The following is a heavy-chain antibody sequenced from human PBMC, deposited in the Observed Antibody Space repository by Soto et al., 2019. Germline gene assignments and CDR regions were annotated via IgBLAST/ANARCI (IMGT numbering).Heavy chain of an antibody. J-gene: IGHJ4*02. D-gene: IGHD4-17*01. CDR2: IYHSGST. Sequence: SETLSLTCAVSGGSISSSNWWSWVRQPPGKGLEWIGEIYHSGSTNYNPSPKSRVTLSVDKSKNQFSLKLSSVTAADTAMYYCARGPYGGLDYWGQGTLVTVSS. CDR3: ARGPYGGLDY. CDR1: GGSISSSNW. V-gene: IGHV4-4*02.